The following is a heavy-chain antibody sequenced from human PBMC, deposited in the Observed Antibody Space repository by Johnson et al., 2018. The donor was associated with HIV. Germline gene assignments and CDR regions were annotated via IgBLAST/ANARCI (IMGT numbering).Heavy chain of an antibody. J-gene: IGHJ3*02. V-gene: IGHV3-20*04. CDR2: INWNGGST. Sequence: VQLVESGGGVVRPGGSLRLSCAASGFTFDDYGMSWVRQAPGKGLEWVSGINWNGGSTGYADSVKGRFTISRDNAKNSLYLQMNSLRAEDTAVYYCARPGYYDSSGLDAFDIWGQGTMVTVSS. D-gene: IGHD3-22*01. CDR1: GFTFDDYG. CDR3: ARPGYYDSSGLDAFDI.